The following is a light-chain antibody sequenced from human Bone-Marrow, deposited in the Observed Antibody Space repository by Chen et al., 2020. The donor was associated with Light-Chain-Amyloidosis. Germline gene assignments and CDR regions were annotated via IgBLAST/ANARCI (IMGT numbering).Light chain of an antibody. CDR2: RDT. J-gene: IGLJ2*01. CDR1: DLPTKY. CDR3: QSADSSGTYEVI. V-gene: IGLV3-25*03. Sequence: SYELTQPPSVSVSPGQTARITCSGDDLPTKYAYWYQQKPGQAPVLVIQRDTERPSGISERFSGSSSGTTATLTISGVQAEDEADYHCQSADSSGTYEVILGGGTKLTVL.